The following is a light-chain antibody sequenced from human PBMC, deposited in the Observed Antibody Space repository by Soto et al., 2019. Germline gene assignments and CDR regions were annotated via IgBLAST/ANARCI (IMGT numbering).Light chain of an antibody. Sequence: DIQMTQSPSSLSASVGDRVTITCQASQDISNYLNWYQQKPGKAPKLLIYDASNLETGVPSRFSGSGSGTDFTFTISSLQPEDIATYYCQPYDNLPPVFGGGTKVEIK. V-gene: IGKV1-33*01. CDR3: QPYDNLPPV. CDR1: QDISNY. CDR2: DAS. J-gene: IGKJ4*01.